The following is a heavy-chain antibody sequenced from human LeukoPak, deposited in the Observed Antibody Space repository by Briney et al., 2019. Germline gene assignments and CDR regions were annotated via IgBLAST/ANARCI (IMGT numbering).Heavy chain of an antibody. CDR2: INPNSGGT. Sequence: ASVKVSCKASGYTFTGYYIHWVRQAPGQGLEWLGWINPNSGGTNYAQKFQGRVTVTRDTSISTAYMELSRLRSDDTAVYYCARTDRSTTAFDYWGQGTLVTVSS. CDR3: ARTDRSTTAFDY. J-gene: IGHJ4*02. V-gene: IGHV1-2*02. D-gene: IGHD4-11*01. CDR1: GYTFTGYY.